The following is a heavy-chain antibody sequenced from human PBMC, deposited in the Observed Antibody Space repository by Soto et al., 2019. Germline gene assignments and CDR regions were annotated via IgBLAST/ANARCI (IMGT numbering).Heavy chain of an antibody. CDR2: IWYDGSNK. CDR3: ARVPSVSPVFFDY. Sequence: QVQLVESGGGVVQPGRSLRLSCAASGFTFSSYGMHWVRQAPGKGLEWVAVIWYDGSNKYYADSVKGRFTISRDNSKNTLYLQMNSLRAEDTAVYYCARVPSVSPVFFDYWGQGTLDTVSS. D-gene: IGHD2-8*01. V-gene: IGHV3-33*01. CDR1: GFTFSSYG. J-gene: IGHJ4*02.